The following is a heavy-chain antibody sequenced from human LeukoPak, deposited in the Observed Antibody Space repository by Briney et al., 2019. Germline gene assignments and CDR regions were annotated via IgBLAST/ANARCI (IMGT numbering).Heavy chain of an antibody. CDR3: TTGIMITFGGVIVVDY. V-gene: IGHV3-15*01. J-gene: IGHJ4*02. D-gene: IGHD3-16*02. CDR1: GFTLRKGW. Sequence: PGGSLRLSCGASGFTLRKGWMRGVRQARGKGLEWVGRIKSNTDGGPTDYAAPVKGRFTISRDDSKNTLYLQMNSPKTEDTAVYYCTTGIMITFGGVIVVDYWGQGTLVTVSS. CDR2: IKSNTDGGPT.